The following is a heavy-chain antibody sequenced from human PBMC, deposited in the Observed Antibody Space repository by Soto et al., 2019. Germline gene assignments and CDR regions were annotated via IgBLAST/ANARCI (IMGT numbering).Heavy chain of an antibody. CDR1: GFAFSNAW. J-gene: IGHJ4*02. CDR2: IKSETDGGTI. V-gene: IGHV3-15*01. D-gene: IGHD1-1*01. Sequence: PGGSLRLSCAASGFAFSNAWMNWVRQAPGKGPEWVGRIKSETDGGTIDYAAPVKGRLTIWRDDSKNTLYLQMNSLKTEDTAVYYCATVGYETGTGFDYWGQGTLVTGSS. CDR3: ATVGYETGTGFDY.